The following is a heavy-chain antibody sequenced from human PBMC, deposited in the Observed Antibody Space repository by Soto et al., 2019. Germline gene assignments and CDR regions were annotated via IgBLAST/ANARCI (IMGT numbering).Heavy chain of an antibody. CDR1: GFTFSSYW. CDR2: IKQDGSEK. CDR3: ARGGGYWSGGSCYSPACEI. J-gene: IGHJ3*02. V-gene: IGHV3-7*01. Sequence: EVQLVESGGGLVQPGGSLRLSCAASGFTFSSYWMSWVRQAPGKGLEWVDNIKQDGSEKYYVDSVKGRFTISRANAKTSLYLKMDRLRAEDTAVDYGARGGGYWSGGSCYSPACEIWGQGTMITVSS. D-gene: IGHD2-15*01.